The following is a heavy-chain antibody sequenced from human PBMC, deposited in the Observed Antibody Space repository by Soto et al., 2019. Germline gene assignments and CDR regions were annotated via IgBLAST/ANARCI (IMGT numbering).Heavy chain of an antibody. V-gene: IGHV3-74*01. J-gene: IGHJ4*02. CDR3: AGGAGSNKPFDY. Sequence: EVQMVESGGGLVQPGGSLRLSCAASGFTFSSFCLHWVRQVSGKGLVWVSRVNSDGSTTAYADSVKGRFTVSRDNAKNTLYLQMDTLRAEDTAVYYCAGGAGSNKPFDYWGQGTRVNVSS. CDR1: GFTFSSFC. D-gene: IGHD2-2*01. CDR2: VNSDGSTT.